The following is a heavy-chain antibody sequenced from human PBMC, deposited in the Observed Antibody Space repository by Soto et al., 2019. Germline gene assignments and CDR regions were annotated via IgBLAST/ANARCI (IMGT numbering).Heavy chain of an antibody. Sequence: PGGSLRLSCAASGFTFDDYTMHWVRQAPGKGLEWVSLISWDGGSTYYADSVKGRFTISRDNSKNSLYLQMNSLRTEDTALYYCAKDMGTPPSYGMDVWGQGTTVTVS. CDR3: AKDMGTPPSYGMDV. CDR1: GFTFDDYT. J-gene: IGHJ6*02. CDR2: ISWDGGST. D-gene: IGHD1-1*01. V-gene: IGHV3-43*01.